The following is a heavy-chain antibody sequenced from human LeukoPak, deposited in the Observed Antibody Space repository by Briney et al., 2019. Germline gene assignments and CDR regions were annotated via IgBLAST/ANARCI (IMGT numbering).Heavy chain of an antibody. CDR2: IYYSGST. J-gene: IGHJ5*02. CDR1: GGSISSYY. D-gene: IGHD6-19*01. Sequence: SETLSLTCTVSGGSISSYYWSWIRQPPGKGLEWIGSIYYSGSTYYNPSLKSRVTISVDTSKNQFSLKLSSVTAADTAVYYCARTAVAAFDPWGQGTLVTVSS. V-gene: IGHV4-39*01. CDR3: ARTAVAAFDP.